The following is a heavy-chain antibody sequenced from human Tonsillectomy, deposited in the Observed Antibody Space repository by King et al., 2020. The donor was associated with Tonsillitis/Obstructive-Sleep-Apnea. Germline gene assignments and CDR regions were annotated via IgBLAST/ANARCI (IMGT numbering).Heavy chain of an antibody. J-gene: IGHJ6*03. V-gene: IGHV2-26*01. CDR3: ARSIREDYYYYYMDV. D-gene: IGHD1-26*01. Sequence: TLQESGPVLVKPPETLTLTCTVSGFSLSNARLGVSWIRQPPGKALEWLAHIFSNDEKSYSTSLKSRLTISKDTSKRQVVLTMTNMDPVDTATYYCARSIREDYYYYYMDVWGKGTTVTVSS. CDR1: GFSLSNARLG. CDR2: IFSNDEK.